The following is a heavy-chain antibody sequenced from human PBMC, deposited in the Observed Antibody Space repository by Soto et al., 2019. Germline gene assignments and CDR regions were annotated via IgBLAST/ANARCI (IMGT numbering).Heavy chain of an antibody. D-gene: IGHD3-22*01. CDR2: IYSGGST. V-gene: IGHV3-66*01. J-gene: IGHJ4*02. CDR3: ARGLGTTGYYYGLDF. CDR1: GFTVNNNY. Sequence: EVQLVESGGGLVQPGGSLRLSCAASGFTVNNNYMSWVRQDPGKGLEWVSIIYSGGSTYYADSVKGRFSTSRDISKSMLFLQMNSLRAEDTAVYYCARGLGTTGYYYGLDFWGQGTLVTVSS.